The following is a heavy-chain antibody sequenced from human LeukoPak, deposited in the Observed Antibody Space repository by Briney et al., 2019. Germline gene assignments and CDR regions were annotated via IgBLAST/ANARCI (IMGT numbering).Heavy chain of an antibody. V-gene: IGHV3-23*01. D-gene: IGHD1-26*01. CDR2: ISGSDGST. J-gene: IGHJ3*02. Sequence: PGGSLRLSCAASGFTFSRYWMSWVRQAPGKGLEWVSAISGSDGSTNYADSVKGRFTISRDNSKNTVHLQMNSLRAEDTAVYYCARGSPQVYSGKILSDAFDIWGQGTMVTVSS. CDR1: GFTFSRYW. CDR3: ARGSPQVYSGKILSDAFDI.